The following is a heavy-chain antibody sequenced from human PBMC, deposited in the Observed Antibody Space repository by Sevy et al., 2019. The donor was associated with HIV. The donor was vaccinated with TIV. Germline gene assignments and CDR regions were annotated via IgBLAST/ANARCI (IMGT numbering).Heavy chain of an antibody. CDR1: GFTFISYA. V-gene: IGHV3-23*01. CDR2: IYGSSGGT. D-gene: IGHD3-22*01. Sequence: GGSLRLSCKPSGFTFISYAMSWVRQAPGKGLEWVSTIYGSSGGTYYADSVKGRFTISRDYSKNTLYLQMNSLRTEDTAVYYCAGGRYDSSGSFDAFDIWGQGTMVTVSS. J-gene: IGHJ3*02. CDR3: AGGRYDSSGSFDAFDI.